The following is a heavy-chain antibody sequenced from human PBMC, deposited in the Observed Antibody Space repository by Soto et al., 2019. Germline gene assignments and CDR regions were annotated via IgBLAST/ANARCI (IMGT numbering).Heavy chain of an antibody. J-gene: IGHJ4*02. CDR1: GFTFSSYA. CDR2: ISGSGGST. Sequence: GGSLRLSCAASGFTFSSYAMSWVRQAPGKGLEWVSAISGSGGSTYYADSVKGRFTISRDNSKNTVYLQMNGLKTDDTAMYYCTTERDYWGRGTLVTVSS. CDR3: TTERDY. V-gene: IGHV3-23*01.